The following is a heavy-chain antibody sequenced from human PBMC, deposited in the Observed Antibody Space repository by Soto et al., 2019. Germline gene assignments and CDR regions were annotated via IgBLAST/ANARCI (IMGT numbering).Heavy chain of an antibody. CDR1: GYTFTSYA. J-gene: IGHJ4*02. CDR2: INAGNGNT. V-gene: IGHV1-3*01. Sequence: ASVKVSCKASGYTFTSYAMHWVRQAPGQRLEWMGWINAGNGNTKYSQKFQGRVTITRDTSASAAYMELSSLRSEDTAVYYCARGGLGSGWNFDYWGQGTLVTVSS. CDR3: ARGGLGSGWNFDY. D-gene: IGHD6-19*01.